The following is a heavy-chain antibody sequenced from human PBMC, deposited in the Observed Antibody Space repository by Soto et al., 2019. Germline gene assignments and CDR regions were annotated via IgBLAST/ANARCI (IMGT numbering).Heavy chain of an antibody. CDR2: INHSGST. V-gene: IGHV4-34*01. Sequence: QVQLQQWGAGLLKPSETLSLTCAVYGGSFSDYYWSWIRQPPGKGLEWIGEINHSGSTNYNPSLKSRVTISVDTSKNQFSLKLSSVTAADTAVYYCARSGARGYYGWYYYYGMDVWGQGTTVTVSS. J-gene: IGHJ6*02. D-gene: IGHD3-10*01. CDR3: ARSGARGYYGWYYYYGMDV. CDR1: GGSFSDYY.